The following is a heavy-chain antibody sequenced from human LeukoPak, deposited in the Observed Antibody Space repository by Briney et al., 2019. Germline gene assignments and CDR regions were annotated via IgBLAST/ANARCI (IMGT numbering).Heavy chain of an antibody. V-gene: IGHV5-51*01. D-gene: IGHD2-2*01. CDR3: ARTTYCSSTSCPTSEWFDP. Sequence: GESLKISCKGSGYSFTSYWIGWVRQVPGKGLEWMGIIYPGDSDTRYSPSFQGQVTISADKSISTAYPQWSSLKASDTAMYYCARTTYCSSTSCPTSEWFDPWGQGTLVTVSS. J-gene: IGHJ5*02. CDR1: GYSFTSYW. CDR2: IYPGDSDT.